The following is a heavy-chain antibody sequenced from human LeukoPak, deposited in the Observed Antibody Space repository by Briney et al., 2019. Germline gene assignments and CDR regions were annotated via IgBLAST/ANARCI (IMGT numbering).Heavy chain of an antibody. CDR1: GFTFSSYE. J-gene: IGHJ6*04. V-gene: IGHV3-48*03. Sequence: GGSLRLSCTASGFTFSSYEMNWARQAPGKGLEWVSYISSSGSTIYYADSVKGRFTISRDNAKNSLYLQMNSLRAEDTAVYYCAELGITMIGGVWGKGTTVTISS. CDR2: ISSSGSTI. D-gene: IGHD3-10*02. CDR3: AELGITMIGGV.